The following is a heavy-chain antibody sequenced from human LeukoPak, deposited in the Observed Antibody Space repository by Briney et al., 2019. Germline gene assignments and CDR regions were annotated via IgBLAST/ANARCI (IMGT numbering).Heavy chain of an antibody. Sequence: SYIYYADSVKGRFTISRDNAKNSLYLQMNSLRAEDTAVYYCARDCSSTSCYPYYYYMDVWGKGTTVTVSS. CDR2: SYI. V-gene: IGHV3-21*01. J-gene: IGHJ6*03. D-gene: IGHD2-2*01. CDR3: ARDCSSTSCYPYYYYMDV.